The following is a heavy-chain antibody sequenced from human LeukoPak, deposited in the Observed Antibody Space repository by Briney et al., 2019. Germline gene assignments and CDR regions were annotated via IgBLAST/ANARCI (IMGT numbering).Heavy chain of an antibody. J-gene: IGHJ4*02. V-gene: IGHV3-30-3*01. Sequence: GGSLRLSCAASGFTFSSYAMHWVRQAPGKGLEWVAVISYDGSNKYYADSVKGRFTISRDNSKNTLYLQMNSLRAEDTAVYYCAIRGATASNYWGQGTLVTVSS. CDR1: GFTFSSYA. CDR2: ISYDGSNK. CDR3: AIRGATASNY. D-gene: IGHD1-26*01.